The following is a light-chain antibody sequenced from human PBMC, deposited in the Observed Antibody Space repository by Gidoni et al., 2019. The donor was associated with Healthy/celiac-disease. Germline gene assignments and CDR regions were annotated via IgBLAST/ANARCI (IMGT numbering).Light chain of an antibody. J-gene: IGKJ1*01. V-gene: IGKV1-5*03. CDR1: QSISSW. CDR2: KAS. CDR3: QQYNSYSPWT. Sequence: DIQMTQSSPTLSASVGDRVTITCRASQSISSWLAWYQQKPGQAPKLLIYKASSLESGVPSRFSGSGSGTEFTLTISSLQPDDFATYYCQQYNSYSPWTFGQGTKVEIK.